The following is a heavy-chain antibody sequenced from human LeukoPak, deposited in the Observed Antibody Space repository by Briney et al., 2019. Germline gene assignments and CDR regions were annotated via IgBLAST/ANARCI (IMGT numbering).Heavy chain of an antibody. J-gene: IGHJ4*02. CDR2: ISDSGNT. CDR1: GYTFSRYG. V-gene: IGHV1-18*01. Sequence: PWASVTVSCRASGYTFSRYGISWVRQAPGQGLEWMGWISDSGNTNCAPKLQDRITLATDTSTSTAYMELRSLKSDDTAVYYCARVLGFVRRYSYGRGEFDYWGQGTLVTVSS. CDR3: ARVLGFVRRYSYGRGEFDY. D-gene: IGHD5-18*01.